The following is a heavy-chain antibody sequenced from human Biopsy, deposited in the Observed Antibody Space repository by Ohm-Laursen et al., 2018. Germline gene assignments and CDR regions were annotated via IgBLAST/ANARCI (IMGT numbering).Heavy chain of an antibody. D-gene: IGHD3-10*01. J-gene: IGHJ5*01. Sequence: SDTLSLTCGVYGGSFCGYYCSWIRQPPGKGLEWIGEINDSGRTNYNPSIRSGVTFSVDTSKNQFSLKLSSVTAADTAVYYCARGNDYDGSGRNRHWFDPWGQGTQVTVSS. V-gene: IGHV4-34*01. CDR2: INDSGRT. CDR1: GGSFCGYY. CDR3: ARGNDYDGSGRNRHWFDP.